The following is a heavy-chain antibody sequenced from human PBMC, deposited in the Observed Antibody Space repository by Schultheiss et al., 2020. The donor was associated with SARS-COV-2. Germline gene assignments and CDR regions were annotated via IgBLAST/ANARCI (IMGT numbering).Heavy chain of an antibody. CDR3: ARDGDWRGRIVVVPAAPISIPFDY. CDR2: IYSGGTT. CDR1: GFTFSSYW. V-gene: IGHV3-66*01. D-gene: IGHD2-2*01. Sequence: GESLKISCAASGFTFSSYWMSWVRQAPGKGLEWVSVIYSGGTTDYADSVKGRFTISRDNSKNTLYLQMNSLRAEDTAVYYCARDGDWRGRIVVVPAAPISIPFDYWGQGTLVTVSS. J-gene: IGHJ4*02.